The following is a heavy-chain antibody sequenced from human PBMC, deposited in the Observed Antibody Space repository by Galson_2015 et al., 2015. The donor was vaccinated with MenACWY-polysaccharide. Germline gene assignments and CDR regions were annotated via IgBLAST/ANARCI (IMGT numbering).Heavy chain of an antibody. D-gene: IGHD2-2*01. Sequence: SLRLSCAASGFSFNNHWMNWVRQAPGKGLEWVANMNQDGSVKYYIDSVKGRFTISRDNAKNSLSLQMNRLRGGDTAVYYCARGGLPGAMDLWGQGTLVTVSS. V-gene: IGHV3-7*01. CDR1: GFSFNNHW. CDR2: MNQDGSVK. J-gene: IGHJ5*02. CDR3: ARGGLPGAMDL.